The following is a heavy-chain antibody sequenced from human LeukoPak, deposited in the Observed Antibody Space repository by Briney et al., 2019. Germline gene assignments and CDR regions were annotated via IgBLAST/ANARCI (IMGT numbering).Heavy chain of an antibody. J-gene: IGHJ5*02. CDR1: GFTFSSYA. Sequence: GRSLRLSCAASGFTFSSYAIHWVRQAPGKGLEWVAVISYDGSNKYYADPVKGRFTISRDNSKNTLYLQMNSLRPEDTAVYYCARDSRGIAAAGMELDPWGQGTLVTVSS. CDR2: ISYDGSNK. CDR3: ARDSRGIAAAGMELDP. V-gene: IGHV3-30-3*01. D-gene: IGHD6-13*01.